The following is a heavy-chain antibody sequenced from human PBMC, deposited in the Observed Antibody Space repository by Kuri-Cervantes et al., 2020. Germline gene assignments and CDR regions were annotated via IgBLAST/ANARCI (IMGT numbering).Heavy chain of an antibody. V-gene: IGHV4-30-4*08. D-gene: IGHD1-26*01. CDR1: GGSISSSSYY. Sequence: LRLSCTVSGGSISSSSYYWSWIRQPPGKGLEWIGYIYYSGSTYYNPSLKSRVTILVDTSKNQFSLKLSSVTAADTAVYYCARISIVGAIADYWGQGTLVTVSS. CDR3: ARISIVGAIADY. CDR2: IYYSGST. J-gene: IGHJ4*02.